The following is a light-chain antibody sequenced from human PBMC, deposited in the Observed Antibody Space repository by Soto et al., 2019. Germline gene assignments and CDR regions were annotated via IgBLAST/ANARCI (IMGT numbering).Light chain of an antibody. CDR1: QSVSSN. CDR3: QQYNNWYT. CDR2: GAS. J-gene: IGKJ2*01. V-gene: IGKV3-15*01. Sequence: EIVMTQSPATLSVSPGERATLSCRASQSVSSNLAWYQQKPGQAPRLLIYGASTRATGIPARFSGSGSGTEFTLTISSLQHEDFAVYYCQQYNNWYTFGQGTKLEIK.